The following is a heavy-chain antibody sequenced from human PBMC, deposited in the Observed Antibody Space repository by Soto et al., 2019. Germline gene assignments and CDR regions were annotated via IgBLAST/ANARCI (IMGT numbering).Heavy chain of an antibody. J-gene: IGHJ5*02. CDR2: LNPGNSDT. CDR1: GCSCTSYR. V-gene: IGHV5-51*01. CDR3: ARHPLVGDILTGYHPKGVSWFHP. Sequence: GEFLKFSWTGAGCSCTSYRNGWVRQTGGKRLERRGILNPGNSDTGYSPSLQDQVTSSADKSSSTAYLQWSSLQAWDTAMYYCARHPLVGDILTGYHPKGVSWFHPWGQGTLVTVSS. D-gene: IGHD3-9*01.